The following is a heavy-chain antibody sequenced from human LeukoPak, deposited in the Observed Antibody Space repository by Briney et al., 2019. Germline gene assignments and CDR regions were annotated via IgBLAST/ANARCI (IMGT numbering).Heavy chain of an antibody. D-gene: IGHD3-3*01. V-gene: IGHV1-24*01. Sequence: ASVKVSCKVSGYTLTELSMHWVRRAPGKGLEWMGGFDPEDGETIYAQKFQGRVTMTEDTSTDTAYMELSSLRSEDTAVYYCATGFTIFGVVIMSYFDYWGQGTLVTVSS. CDR2: FDPEDGET. J-gene: IGHJ4*02. CDR3: ATGFTIFGVVIMSYFDY. CDR1: GYTLTELS.